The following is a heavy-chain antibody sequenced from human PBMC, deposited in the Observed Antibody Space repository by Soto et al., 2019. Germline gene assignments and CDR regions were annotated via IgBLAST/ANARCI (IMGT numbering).Heavy chain of an antibody. CDR1: GFTFSSYG. V-gene: IGHV3-30*18. Sequence: QVQLVESGGGVVQPGRSLRLSCAASGFTFSSYGMHWVRQAPGKGLEWVAVISYDGSNKYYADSVKGRFTISRDNSKNTLYLQMNSLRAEDTAVYYCAKSYSTYVVYYYGMDVWGQGTTVTVSS. J-gene: IGHJ6*02. D-gene: IGHD4-4*01. CDR2: ISYDGSNK. CDR3: AKSYSTYVVYYYGMDV.